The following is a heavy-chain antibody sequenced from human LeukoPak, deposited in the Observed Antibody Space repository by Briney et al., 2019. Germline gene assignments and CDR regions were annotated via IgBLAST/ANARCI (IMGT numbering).Heavy chain of an antibody. CDR2: INHSGST. V-gene: IGHV4-34*01. Sequence: PSETLSLTCAVYGGSFSGYYWSWIRQPPGKGLEWIGEINHSGSTNYNPSLKSRVTISVDTSKNQFSLKLSSVTAADTAVYYCARGTGYSSGWYAGYYYYYMDVWGKGTTVTVSS. CDR1: GGSFSGYY. CDR3: ARGTGYSSGWYAGYYYYYMDV. D-gene: IGHD6-19*01. J-gene: IGHJ6*03.